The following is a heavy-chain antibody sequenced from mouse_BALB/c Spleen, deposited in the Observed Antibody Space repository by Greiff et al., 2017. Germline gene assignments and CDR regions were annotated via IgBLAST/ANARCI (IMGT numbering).Heavy chain of an antibody. D-gene: IGHD1-1*01. CDR1: GYSITSDYA. CDR2: ISYSGST. V-gene: IGHV3-2*02. Sequence: EVKLVESGPGLVKPSQSLSLTCTVTGYSITSDYAWNWIRQFPGNKLEWMGYISYSGSTSYNPSLKSRISITRDTSKNQFFLQLNSVTTEDTATYYCARRGYGSSYWFAYWGQGTLVTVSA. J-gene: IGHJ3*01. CDR3: ARRGYGSSYWFAY.